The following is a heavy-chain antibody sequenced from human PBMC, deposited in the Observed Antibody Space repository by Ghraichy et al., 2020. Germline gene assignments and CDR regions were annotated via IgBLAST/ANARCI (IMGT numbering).Heavy chain of an antibody. J-gene: IGHJ2*01. D-gene: IGHD6-19*01. V-gene: IGHV4-59*01. CDR2: IYYSGST. Sequence: SETLSLTCTVSGGSISSYYWSWIRQPPGKGLEWIGYIYYSGSTNYNPSLKIRVTISVDTSKNQFSLKLSSVTAADTAVYYCARTLPGIAVAGYWYFDLWGRGTLVTVSS. CDR1: GGSISSYY. CDR3: ARTLPGIAVAGYWYFDL.